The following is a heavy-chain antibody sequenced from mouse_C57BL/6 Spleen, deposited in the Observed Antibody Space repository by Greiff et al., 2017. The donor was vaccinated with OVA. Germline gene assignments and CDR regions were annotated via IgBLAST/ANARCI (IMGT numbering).Heavy chain of an antibody. CDR2: IRLKSDNYAT. D-gene: IGHD1-1*01. CDR1: GFTFSNYW. J-gene: IGHJ3*01. CDR3: TRMYYYGSSYDWFAY. Sequence: EVKLVESGGGLVQPGGSMKLSCVASGFTFSNYWMNWVRQSPEKGLEWVAQIRLKSDNYATHYAESVKGRFTISRDDSKSSVYLQMNNLRAEDTGIYYCTRMYYYGSSYDWFAYWGQGTLVTVSA. V-gene: IGHV6-3*01.